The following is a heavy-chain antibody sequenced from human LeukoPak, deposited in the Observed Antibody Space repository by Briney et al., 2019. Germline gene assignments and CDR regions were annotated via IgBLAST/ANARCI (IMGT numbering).Heavy chain of an antibody. CDR1: GYTFTNYG. Sequence: TSVKVSCKASGYTFTNYGISWVRQAPGQGLEWMGWISAYNGNTNYAQKLQGRVTVTTDTSTSTAYMELRSLRSDDTAVYYCARRLGSSSWYSFDPWGQGTLVTVSS. J-gene: IGHJ5*02. CDR3: ARRLGSSSWYSFDP. CDR2: ISAYNGNT. V-gene: IGHV1-18*01. D-gene: IGHD6-13*01.